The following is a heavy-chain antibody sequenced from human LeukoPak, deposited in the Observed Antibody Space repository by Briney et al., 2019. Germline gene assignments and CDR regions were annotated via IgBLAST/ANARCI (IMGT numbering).Heavy chain of an antibody. D-gene: IGHD3-22*01. CDR2: IRYDGSNK. Sequence: GGSLRLSCAASGFNFSTFWMAWIRQAPGKGLEWVAFIRYDGSNKYYADSVKGRFTISRDNSKNTLYLQMNSLRAEDTAVYYCAKDRTLGYYDSSGLNYWGQGTLVTVSS. J-gene: IGHJ4*02. V-gene: IGHV3-30*02. CDR3: AKDRTLGYYDSSGLNY. CDR1: GFNFSTFW.